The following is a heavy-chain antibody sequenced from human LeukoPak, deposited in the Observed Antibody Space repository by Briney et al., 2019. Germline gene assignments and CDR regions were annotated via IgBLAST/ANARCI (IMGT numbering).Heavy chain of an antibody. Sequence: GESLQISCKGAGYSFTYYWIAWVRRMPGKGREWMGIIYPADSDTRYSPSFQGQVTISADKSTSTAYLQWSSLKASDTAMYYCARQDGRALYYFDYWGQGTLVTVSS. V-gene: IGHV5-51*01. CDR3: ARQDGRALYYFDY. CDR1: GYSFTYYW. J-gene: IGHJ4*02. D-gene: IGHD5-24*01. CDR2: IYPADSDT.